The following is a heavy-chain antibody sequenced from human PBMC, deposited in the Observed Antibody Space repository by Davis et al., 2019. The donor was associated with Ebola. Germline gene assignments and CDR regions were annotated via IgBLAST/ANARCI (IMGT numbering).Heavy chain of an antibody. V-gene: IGHV3-30*18. CDR2: ISYDGSNK. CDR1: GFTFSSYG. D-gene: IGHD3-3*01. Sequence: PGGSLRLSCAASGFTFSSYGMHWVRQAPGKGLEWVAVISYDGSNKYYADSVKGRFTISRDNSKNTLYLQMNSPRAEDTAVYYCAKSGLSVGVVKYHYGMDVWGKGTTVTVSS. CDR3: AKSGLSVGVVKYHYGMDV. J-gene: IGHJ6*04.